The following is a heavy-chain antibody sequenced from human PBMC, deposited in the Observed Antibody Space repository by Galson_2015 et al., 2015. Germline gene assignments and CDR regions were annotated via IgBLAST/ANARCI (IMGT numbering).Heavy chain of an antibody. V-gene: IGHV5-10-1*01. D-gene: IGHD6-13*01. CDR1: GYSFTSYW. Sequence: QSGAEVKKPGESLRISCKGSGYSFTSYWISWVRQMPGKGLEWMGRIDPSDSYTNYGPSFQGHVTISADKSISTAYLQWSSLKASDTAMYYCARGREQQLAIVYYYYYYGMDVWGQGTTVTVSS. J-gene: IGHJ6*02. CDR2: IDPSDSYT. CDR3: ARGREQQLAIVYYYYYYGMDV.